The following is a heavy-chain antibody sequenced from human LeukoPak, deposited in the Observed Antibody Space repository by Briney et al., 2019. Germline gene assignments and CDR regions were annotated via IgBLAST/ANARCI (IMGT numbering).Heavy chain of an antibody. J-gene: IGHJ4*02. CDR2: IYHSGST. D-gene: IGHD4-17*01. CDR3: TGGHGDDLYHFDY. Sequence: KPSQTLSLTCSVSGYSISFGYYWGWIRQPAGKGLEWIGSIYHSGSTYYNPSLKSRVTISVDTSNNQFSLKLNSMTAADTSVEYCTGGHGDDLYHFDYWGQGTLVTVSS. CDR1: GYSISFGYY. V-gene: IGHV4-38-2*02.